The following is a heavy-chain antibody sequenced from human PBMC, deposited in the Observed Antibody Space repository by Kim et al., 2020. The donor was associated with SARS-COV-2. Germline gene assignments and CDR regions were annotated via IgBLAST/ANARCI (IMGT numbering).Heavy chain of an antibody. V-gene: IGHV4-39*01. CDR2: IYYSGST. Sequence: SETLSLTCTVSGGSISSSSYYWGWIRQPPGKGLEWIGSIYYSGSTYYNPSLKSRVTISVDTSKNQFSLKLSSVTAADTAVYYCARHFVTIFGAKRGESDWFDPWGQGTLVTVSS. D-gene: IGHD3-3*01. J-gene: IGHJ5*02. CDR3: ARHFVTIFGAKRGESDWFDP. CDR1: GGSISSSSYY.